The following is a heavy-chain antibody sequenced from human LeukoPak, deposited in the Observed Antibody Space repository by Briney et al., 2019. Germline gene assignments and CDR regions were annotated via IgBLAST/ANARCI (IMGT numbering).Heavy chain of an antibody. CDR3: AKDAYDSSGYRFDY. J-gene: IGHJ4*02. D-gene: IGHD3-22*01. Sequence: PGGSLRLSCAASGFTFSRNAMSWVRQAPGKGLEWVSAVSGSGGSTHYADSVKGRFTISRDNSKKTLFLQMNSLRAEDTAVYYCAKDAYDSSGYRFDYWGQGTLVTVCS. CDR1: GFTFSRNA. V-gene: IGHV3-23*01. CDR2: VSGSGGST.